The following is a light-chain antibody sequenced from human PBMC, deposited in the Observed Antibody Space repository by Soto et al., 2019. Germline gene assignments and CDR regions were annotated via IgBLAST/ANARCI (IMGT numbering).Light chain of an antibody. CDR2: DAS. J-gene: IGKJ5*01. CDR3: QQYDDWPLT. Sequence: EVVMTQSPGTLYVSPGGRATLSCRASRSLTTNLAWYQKKPGQAPRLLIPDASTRATGIPARFSGSGSGTEFTLTISSLQSEDFAVYYCQQYDDWPLTFGQGTRLETK. V-gene: IGKV3-15*01. CDR1: RSLTTN.